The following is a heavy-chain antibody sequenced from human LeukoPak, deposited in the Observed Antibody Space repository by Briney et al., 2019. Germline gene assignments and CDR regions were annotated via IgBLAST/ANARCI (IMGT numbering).Heavy chain of an antibody. CDR2: ISTYNGNT. J-gene: IGHJ5*02. D-gene: IGHD2-15*01. CDR3: AREWRLGYCSGGSCYGRSWWFDP. V-gene: IGHV1-18*01. CDR1: GYTFSTYG. Sequence: ASVKVSCKPSGYTFSTYGISWVRQAPGQGLEWMGWISTYNGNTNYAQKLQGRVTMTTDTSTSTAYMELRSLRSDDTAVYYCAREWRLGYCSGGSCYGRSWWFDPWGQGTLVTVSS.